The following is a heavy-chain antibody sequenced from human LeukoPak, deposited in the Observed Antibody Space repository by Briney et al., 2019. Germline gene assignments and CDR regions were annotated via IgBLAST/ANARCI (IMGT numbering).Heavy chain of an antibody. CDR3: ARGRGYSYDTDY. CDR2: ISCSGSTI. J-gene: IGHJ4*02. D-gene: IGHD5-18*01. CDR1: GFTFSTYS. Sequence: GGSLRLSCAASGFTFSTYSMKWVRQAPGKGLEWVSYISCSGSTIYYAESVKGRFTISRDNAKNSLYLQMNSLRAEDTAVYYCARGRGYSYDTDYWGQGTLVTVSS. V-gene: IGHV3-48*01.